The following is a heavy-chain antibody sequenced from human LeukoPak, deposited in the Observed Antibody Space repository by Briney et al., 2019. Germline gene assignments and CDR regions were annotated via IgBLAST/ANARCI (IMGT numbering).Heavy chain of an antibody. CDR3: ATGRTKRDLLNY. D-gene: IGHD1-26*01. V-gene: IGHV1-24*01. Sequence: ASVKVSCKVSGYTLTELSLHWVRQAPGKGLEWMGGLDPEDGEMIYSQKFQGRVTMTEDISTDIAYMEMSSLRSEDTAVYYCATGRTKRDLLNYWGQGTLVTVSS. J-gene: IGHJ4*02. CDR2: LDPEDGEM. CDR1: GYTLTELS.